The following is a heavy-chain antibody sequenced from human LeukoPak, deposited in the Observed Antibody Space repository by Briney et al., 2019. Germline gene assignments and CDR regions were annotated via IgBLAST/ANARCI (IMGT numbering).Heavy chain of an antibody. CDR1: GFTFSTYW. CDR2: IRQDGSEK. D-gene: IGHD2-2*01. CDR3: VRGCGRASCPSFFTS. Sequence: GGSLRLSCAASGFTFSTYWMSWVRQAPGKGLEWVATIRQDGSEKHYVDSVKGRFPISRDNAKNSLYLQMNSLTVEDTAVYYCVRGCGRASCPSFFTSWGQGTLVTVS. J-gene: IGHJ4*02. V-gene: IGHV3-7*01.